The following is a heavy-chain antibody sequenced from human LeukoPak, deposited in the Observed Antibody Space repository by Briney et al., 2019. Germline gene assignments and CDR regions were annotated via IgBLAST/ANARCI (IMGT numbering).Heavy chain of an antibody. CDR1: GGTFSSYA. V-gene: IGHV1-69*05. D-gene: IGHD3-22*01. CDR2: IIPIFGTA. Sequence: SVKVSCKASGGTFSSYAISWVRQAPGQGLEWMGGIIPIFGTANYAQKFQGRVTITTDESTSTAYMGLSSLRSEDTAVYYCARSRDSSGYTPYFDYWGQGTLVTVSS. J-gene: IGHJ4*02. CDR3: ARSRDSSGYTPYFDY.